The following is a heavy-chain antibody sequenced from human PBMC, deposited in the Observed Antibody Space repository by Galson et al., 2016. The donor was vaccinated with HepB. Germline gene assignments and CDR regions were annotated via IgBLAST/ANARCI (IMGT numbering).Heavy chain of an antibody. D-gene: IGHD4-17*01. CDR2: ISGRSSTT. CDR3: AKDNGDHSDAFDF. Sequence: SLRLSCAASGFTFSNFAMSWVRLAPGRGLEWVSTISGRSSTTFYADSVMGRFTVSRDNFNNTMFLLMSSLRAEDTATYFCAKDNGDHSDAFDFWGQGTRVTFSS. CDR1: GFTFSNFA. J-gene: IGHJ3*01. V-gene: IGHV3-23*01.